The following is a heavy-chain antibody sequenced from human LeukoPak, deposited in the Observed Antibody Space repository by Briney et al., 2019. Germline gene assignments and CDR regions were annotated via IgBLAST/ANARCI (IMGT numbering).Heavy chain of an antibody. CDR2: MYISGET. V-gene: IGHV4-4*07. CDR1: GGSISSYY. CDR3: ASGSQGVGNNY. J-gene: IGHJ4*02. Sequence: PSETLSLTCTVSGGSISSYYWSWIRQPAGKGLEWIGRMYISGETNYNPSLMSRVSVSLDTSKNQFSLKLNSVTAADTAVYFCASGSQGVGNNYWGQGTLVTVSS. D-gene: IGHD4-23*01.